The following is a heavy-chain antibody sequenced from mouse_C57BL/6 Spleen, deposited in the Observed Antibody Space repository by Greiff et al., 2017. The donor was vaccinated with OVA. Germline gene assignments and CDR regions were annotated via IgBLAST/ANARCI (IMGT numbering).Heavy chain of an antibody. CDR1: GYTFTSYW. CDR2: IDPSDSET. Sequence: QVHVKQSGAELVRPGSSVKLSCKASGYTFTSYWMHWVKQRPIQGLEWIGNIDPSDSETHYNQKFKDKATLTVAKSSSTAYMQLSSLTSEDSAVYYCARLLWDYYAMDDWGQGTSVTVSS. J-gene: IGHJ4*01. D-gene: IGHD1-1*02. V-gene: IGHV1-52*01. CDR3: ARLLWDYYAMDD.